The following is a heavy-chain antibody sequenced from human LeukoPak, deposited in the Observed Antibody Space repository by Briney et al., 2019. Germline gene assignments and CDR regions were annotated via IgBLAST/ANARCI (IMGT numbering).Heavy chain of an antibody. J-gene: IGHJ4*02. Sequence: PGESLKISCKGSGYTFTSYWTAWVRQMPGRGLEWMGRIDPSDSYSDYSPSFQGHVTFSVDKSINTAYLQWSSLKASDTAMYYCARGYRSDWYWVDDWGQGTLVTVSS. CDR1: GYTFTSYW. D-gene: IGHD6-19*01. CDR3: ARGYRSDWYWVDD. V-gene: IGHV5-10-1*01. CDR2: IDPSDSYS.